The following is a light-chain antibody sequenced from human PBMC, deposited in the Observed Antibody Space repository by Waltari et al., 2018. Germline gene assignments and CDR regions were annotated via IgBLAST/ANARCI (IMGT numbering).Light chain of an antibody. V-gene: IGLV1-51*02. Sequence: QSVLTQPPSVSAAPGQRVTIPCSGGSSNIGNNSVSWYRQFPGTAPKLLIYENTERPSGIPDRFSGAKSGTSATLDITGLQAGDEADYYCGTWDSSLSGAVFGGGTHLTVL. CDR3: GTWDSSLSGAV. J-gene: IGLJ7*01. CDR1: SSNIGNNS. CDR2: ENT.